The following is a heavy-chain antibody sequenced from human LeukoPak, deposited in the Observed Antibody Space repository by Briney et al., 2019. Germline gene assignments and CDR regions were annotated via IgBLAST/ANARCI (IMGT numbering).Heavy chain of an antibody. J-gene: IGHJ4*02. Sequence: GGSLRLSCAASGFTFSSYAMHRVRQAPGKGLEWVAVISYDGSNKYYADSVKGRFTISRDNSKNTLYLQMNSLRAEDTAVYYCARADENAVVTAILPYVYFDYWGQGTLVTVSS. CDR3: ARADENAVVTAILPYVYFDY. CDR1: GFTFSSYA. D-gene: IGHD2-21*02. V-gene: IGHV3-30-3*01. CDR2: ISYDGSNK.